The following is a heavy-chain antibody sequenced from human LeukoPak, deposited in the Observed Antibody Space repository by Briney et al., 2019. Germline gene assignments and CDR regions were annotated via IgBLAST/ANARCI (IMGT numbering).Heavy chain of an antibody. CDR3: AIRSGRNYYGVGV. D-gene: IGHD1-26*01. V-gene: IGHV4-59*08. CDR1: GASISGYY. Sequence: PSETLSLTCTVSGASISGYYWNWIRQPPGKGLEWIGYTYYTGSTNYNPSLKSRVTISIDTSKSQFSLTLSSVTAADTAVYYCAIRSGRNYYGVGVWGQGTTVTVSS. J-gene: IGHJ6*02. CDR2: TYYTGST.